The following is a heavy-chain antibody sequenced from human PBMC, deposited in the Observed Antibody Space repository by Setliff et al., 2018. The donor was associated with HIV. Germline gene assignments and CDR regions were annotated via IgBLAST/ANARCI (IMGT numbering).Heavy chain of an antibody. D-gene: IGHD3-10*01. CDR1: GGSFSGYY. CDR2: IIHSGST. CDR3: ARGPVTLVRGVNRVGLKNEPDY. J-gene: IGHJ4*02. V-gene: IGHV4-34*01. Sequence: SETLSLTCTVYGGSFSGYYWSWIRQPPGKGLEWIGEIIHSGSTKYNPSLKRRVTIALDTSKNQFSLNLSSVTAADTAVYYCARGPVTLVRGVNRVGLKNEPDYWGQGTLVTVSS.